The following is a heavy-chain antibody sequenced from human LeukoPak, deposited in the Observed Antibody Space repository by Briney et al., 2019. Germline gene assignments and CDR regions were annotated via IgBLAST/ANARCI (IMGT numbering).Heavy chain of an antibody. CDR2: ISSDGSNK. V-gene: IGHV3-30*04. CDR1: GFTFSSYA. J-gene: IGHJ6*02. Sequence: GRSLRLSCAASGFTFSSYAMHWVRQAPGKGLEWVAVISSDGSNKYYADSVKGRFTISRDNSKNSLYLQMNSLRTEDTALYYCAKDSLQSMDVWGQGTTVTVSS. CDR3: AKDSLQSMDV.